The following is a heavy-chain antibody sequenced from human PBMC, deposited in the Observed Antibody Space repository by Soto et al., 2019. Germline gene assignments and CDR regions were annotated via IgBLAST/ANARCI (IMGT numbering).Heavy chain of an antibody. CDR2: IKSKVDGGTA. J-gene: IGHJ6*02. Sequence: LGGSLRLSCEASGFTFSNAWMNWVRQGPGKGLEWLGRIKSKVDGGTADYVAATKGRFSISRDDLKNMLYLQMNSLKPDDTAVYYCTTLSYLYYDGMDVWGQGTTVTVSS. CDR3: TTLSYLYYDGMDV. CDR1: GFTFSNAW. V-gene: IGHV3-15*01. D-gene: IGHD2-2*01.